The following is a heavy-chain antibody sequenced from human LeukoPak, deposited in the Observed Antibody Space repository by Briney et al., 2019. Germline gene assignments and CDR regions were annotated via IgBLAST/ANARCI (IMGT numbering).Heavy chain of an antibody. CDR3: ARGYGPGC. CDR1: GDSISSTNW. CDR2: IDHRGNT. Sequence: SETLSLTCAVSGDSISSTNWWNWVRQPPGKGLEWIGEIDHRGNTNYNPSLKSRVSISADKSKNQFSLKLSSVTAADTAVYYCARGYGPGCWGQGTLVTVSA. J-gene: IGHJ4*02. D-gene: IGHD4-17*01. V-gene: IGHV4-4*02.